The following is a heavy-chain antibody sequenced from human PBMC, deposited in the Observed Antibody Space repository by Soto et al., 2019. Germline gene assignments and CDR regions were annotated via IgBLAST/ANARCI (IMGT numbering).Heavy chain of an antibody. D-gene: IGHD3-16*01. Sequence: GGSLRLSCVGSGLTFNKYALAWVRQAPGKGLEWVSAISGSGASTYDADSVKGRFTISRDNSNNTLYLQMNSLRAEDTAVYYCAKTPGVITVITSFDHWGKGTLVTVSS. CDR1: GLTFNKYA. V-gene: IGHV3-23*01. CDR3: AKTPGVITVITSFDH. J-gene: IGHJ4*02. CDR2: ISGSGAST.